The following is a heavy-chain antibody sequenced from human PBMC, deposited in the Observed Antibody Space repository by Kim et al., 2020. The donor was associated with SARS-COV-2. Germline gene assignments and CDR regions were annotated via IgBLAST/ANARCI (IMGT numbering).Heavy chain of an antibody. V-gene: IGHV3-30-3*01. CDR2: ISCDGSNK. CDR1: GFTFSSYA. J-gene: IGHJ6*02. CDR3: ARASRGGYHYGMDV. D-gene: IGHD3-10*01. Sequence: GGSLRLSCAASGFTFSSYAMHWVRQAPGKGLEWVAVISCDGSNKYYADSVKGRFTISRDNSKNTLYLQMNSLRAEDTAVYYCARASRGGYHYGMDVWGQGTTVTVSS.